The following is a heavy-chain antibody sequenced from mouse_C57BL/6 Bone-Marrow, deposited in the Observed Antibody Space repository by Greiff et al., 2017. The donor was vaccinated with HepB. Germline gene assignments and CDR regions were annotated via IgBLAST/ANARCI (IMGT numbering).Heavy chain of an antibody. CDR3: ARPSITTVVGGDY. CDR1: GYTFTSYW. D-gene: IGHD1-1*01. J-gene: IGHJ2*01. V-gene: IGHV1-50*01. CDR2: IDPSDSYT. Sequence: VKLMESGAELVKPGASVKLSCKASGYTFTSYWMQWVKQRPGQGLEWIGEIDPSDSYTNYNQKFKGKATLTVDTSSSTAYMQLSSLTSEDSAVYYCARPSITTVVGGDYWGQGTTLTVSS.